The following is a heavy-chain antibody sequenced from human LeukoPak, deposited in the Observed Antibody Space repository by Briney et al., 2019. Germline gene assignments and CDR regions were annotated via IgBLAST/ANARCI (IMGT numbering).Heavy chain of an antibody. CDR1: GYSFTSYW. D-gene: IGHD4-11*01. Sequence: GESLKISCKGSGYSFTSYWIGWVRQMPGKGLEWMGIIYPGDSDTRYSPSFQGQVTISADKSISTAYLQWSGLKASDTAMYYCARLYLSLYDYSNYASIPDAFDIWGQGTMVTVSS. V-gene: IGHV5-51*01. CDR2: IYPGDSDT. J-gene: IGHJ3*02. CDR3: ARLYLSLYDYSNYASIPDAFDI.